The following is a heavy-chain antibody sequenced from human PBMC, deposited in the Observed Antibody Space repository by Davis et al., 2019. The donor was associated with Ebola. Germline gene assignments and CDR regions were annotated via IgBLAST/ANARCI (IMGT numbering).Heavy chain of an antibody. CDR1: GYSFTSFW. CDR3: ASLRRTITGMDDAFDI. D-gene: IGHD2-8*02. Sequence: GESLKISCKGSGYSFTSFWIAWVRQMPGKGLEWMGIIYPGDSDTTYSPSFQGQVTISVDKSIKTAFLQWSSLKASDTAMYYCASLRRTITGMDDAFDIWGQGTMVTVSS. J-gene: IGHJ3*02. CDR2: IYPGDSDT. V-gene: IGHV5-51*01.